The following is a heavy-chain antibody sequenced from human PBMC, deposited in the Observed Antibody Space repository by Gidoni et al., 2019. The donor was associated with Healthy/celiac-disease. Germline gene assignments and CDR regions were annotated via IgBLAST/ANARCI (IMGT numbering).Heavy chain of an antibody. Sequence: QVQLVQSGAEVNKPGASVKVSCTASGYTFTSYDINWVRQATGQGLEWMGWMNPNSGNTGYEQKFQGRVTMTRNTSISTAYMELSSLRSEDTAVYYCARGYYGSGSYLLGYWGQGTLVTVSS. CDR2: MNPNSGNT. V-gene: IGHV1-8*01. J-gene: IGHJ4*02. CDR1: GYTFTSYD. CDR3: ARGYYGSGSYLLGY. D-gene: IGHD3-10*01.